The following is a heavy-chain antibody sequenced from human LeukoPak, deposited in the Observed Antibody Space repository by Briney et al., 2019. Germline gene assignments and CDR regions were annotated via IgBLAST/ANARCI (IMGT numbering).Heavy chain of an antibody. V-gene: IGHV4-34*01. Sequence: YPSETLSLTCAVYGGSFSGYYWSWIRQPPGKGLEWIGEINHSGSTNYNPSLKDRVTLGIDTSNSHFSLSLLSVTAADTAVYYCVRVRHGTSSGQLAYWHFDLWGRGTLVTVSS. J-gene: IGHJ2*01. CDR3: VRVRHGTSSGQLAYWHFDL. CDR2: INHSGST. D-gene: IGHD3-22*01. CDR1: GGSFSGYY.